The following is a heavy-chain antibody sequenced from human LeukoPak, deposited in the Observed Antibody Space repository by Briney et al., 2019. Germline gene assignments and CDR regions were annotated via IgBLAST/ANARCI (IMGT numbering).Heavy chain of an antibody. J-gene: IGHJ6*03. V-gene: IGHV3-21*01. CDR3: ASQQSFHYYYMDV. D-gene: IGHD2/OR15-2a*01. Sequence: SSISSSSSYIYYADSVKGRFTISRDNAKNSLYLQMNSLRAEDTAVYYCASQQSFHYYYMDVWGKGTTVTVSS. CDR2: ISSSSSYI.